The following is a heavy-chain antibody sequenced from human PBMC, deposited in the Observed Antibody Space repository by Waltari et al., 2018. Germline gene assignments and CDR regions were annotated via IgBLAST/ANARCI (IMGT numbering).Heavy chain of an antibody. Sequence: QVQLQQWGAGLLGPSETLSLTCAVYGASFSDYYWGWVRQPPGKGLGWIGQIRHPGSTNYNPSLKSQVTISIDTPRSPFSLRLSSVTAADTALYFCTRGGNYDFWSHRPFVDPWGQGTLVTVSS. J-gene: IGHJ5*02. CDR3: TRGGNYDFWSHRPFVDP. V-gene: IGHV4-34*01. CDR2: IRHPGST. D-gene: IGHD3-3*01. CDR1: GASFSDYY.